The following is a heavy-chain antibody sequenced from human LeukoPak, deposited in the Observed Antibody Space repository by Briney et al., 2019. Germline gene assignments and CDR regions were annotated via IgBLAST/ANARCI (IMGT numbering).Heavy chain of an antibody. D-gene: IGHD3-22*01. J-gene: IGHJ4*02. CDR2: IIPILGIA. Sequence: WASVNVSCKASGGTFSSYAIGWVRQAPGQGLEWMGRIIPILGIANYAQKFQGRVTITADKSTGTAYMELSSLRSEDTAVYYCARKSYYYDSSGYHFDYWGQGTLVTVSS. V-gene: IGHV1-69*04. CDR3: ARKSYYYDSSGYHFDY. CDR1: GGTFSSYA.